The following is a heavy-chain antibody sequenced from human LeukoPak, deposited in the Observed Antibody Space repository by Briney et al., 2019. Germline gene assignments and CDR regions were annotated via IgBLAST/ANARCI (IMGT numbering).Heavy chain of an antibody. J-gene: IGHJ4*02. Sequence: PSQTLSLTCTVSGGSISSGSYYWSWIRQPAGKGLEWIGRIYASGSTNYNPSLKSRVTISVDTSKNQFSLKLSSVTAADTAVYYCARFVYSYGVRVWGQGTLVTVSS. D-gene: IGHD5-18*01. CDR1: GGSISSGSYY. CDR3: ARFVYSYGVRV. V-gene: IGHV4-61*02. CDR2: IYASGST.